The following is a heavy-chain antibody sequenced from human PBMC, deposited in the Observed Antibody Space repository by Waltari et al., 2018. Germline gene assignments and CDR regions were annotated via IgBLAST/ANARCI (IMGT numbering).Heavy chain of an antibody. CDR3: ATPGGSSSFVGYFQH. D-gene: IGHD6-6*01. CDR1: GFTFSSDG. CDR2: IRYDGINK. Sequence: QVQLVESGGGVVQPGGSRRLSCAAAGFTFSSDGMHWARQAPGQGLEWVAFIRYDGINKYYADSVKGRFTISRDNSKNTLYLQMNSLRAEYTAVYYCATPGGSSSFVGYFQHWGQGTLVTVSS. V-gene: IGHV3-30*02. J-gene: IGHJ1*01.